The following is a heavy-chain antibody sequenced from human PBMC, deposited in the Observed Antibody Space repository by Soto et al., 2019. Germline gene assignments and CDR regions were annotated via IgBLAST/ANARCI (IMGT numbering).Heavy chain of an antibody. J-gene: IGHJ5*02. V-gene: IGHV4-59*01. CDR1: GGSISSYY. CDR3: TRFDSSSWFDP. Sequence: QVQLQESGPGLVKPSETLSLTCTVSGGSISSYYWSWFRQPPGKGREWSGDIYYSGSTNHNPSLNSRVTKSVDTSNNPFTLQRSSVPPADTAVYYFTRFDSSSWFDPWGQGTLVPVSS. D-gene: IGHD6-13*01. CDR2: IYYSGST.